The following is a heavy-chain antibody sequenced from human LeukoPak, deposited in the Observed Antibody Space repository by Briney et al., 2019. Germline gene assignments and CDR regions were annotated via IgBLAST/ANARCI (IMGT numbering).Heavy chain of an antibody. J-gene: IGHJ4*02. V-gene: IGHV1-18*04. CDR3: ARWYRYYILTGYLY. D-gene: IGHD3-9*01. Sequence: ASVKLSCKASGYTFTSYGISWVRQAPGQGLEWMGWISAYNGNTNYAQKLQGRVTMTTDTSTSTAYMELRSLRSDDTAVYYCARWYRYYILTGYLYWGQGTLVTVSS. CDR1: GYTFTSYG. CDR2: ISAYNGNT.